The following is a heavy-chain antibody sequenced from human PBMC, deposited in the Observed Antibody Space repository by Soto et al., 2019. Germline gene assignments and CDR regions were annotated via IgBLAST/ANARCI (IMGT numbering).Heavy chain of an antibody. J-gene: IGHJ6*02. Sequence: SETLSLTCAVYGGSFSGYYWSWIRQPPGKGLEWIGEINHSGSTNYNPSLKSRVTISVDTSKNQFSLKLSSVTAADTAVYYCAGVKAYYDFWSGSPLHYYYYGMDVWGQGTTVTVSS. CDR2: INHSGST. CDR1: GGSFSGYY. CDR3: AGVKAYYDFWSGSPLHYYYYGMDV. D-gene: IGHD3-3*01. V-gene: IGHV4-34*01.